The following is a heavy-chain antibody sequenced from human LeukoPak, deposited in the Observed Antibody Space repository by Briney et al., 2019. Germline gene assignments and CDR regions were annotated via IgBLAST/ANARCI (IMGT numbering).Heavy chain of an antibody. CDR1: GGSISSYY. CDR2: IYYSGST. V-gene: IGHV4-59*12. J-gene: IGHJ6*02. D-gene: IGHD2-2*02. CDR3: ARDGKYCSSTSCYTRYYYYGMDV. Sequence: SETLSLTCTVSGGSISSYYWSWIRQPPGKGLEWIGYIYYSGSTNYNPSLKSRVTISVDTSKNQFSLKLSSVTAADTAVYYCARDGKYCSSTSCYTRYYYYGMDVWGQGTTVTVSS.